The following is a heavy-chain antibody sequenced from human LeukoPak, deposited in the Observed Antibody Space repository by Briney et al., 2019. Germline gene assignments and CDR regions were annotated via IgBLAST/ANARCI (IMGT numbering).Heavy chain of an antibody. CDR3: ARALGGHRNAFDI. CDR1: GYTFTSYY. V-gene: IGHV1-46*04. CDR2: INPSGGST. J-gene: IGHJ3*02. D-gene: IGHD1-14*01. Sequence: ASVKVSCKASGYTFTSYYMHWVRQAPGQGLEWMGLINPSGGSTSYAQTLQGRVTMTRDTSTSTVYMELSSLRSEDTAVYYCARALGGHRNAFDIWGQGTMVTVSS.